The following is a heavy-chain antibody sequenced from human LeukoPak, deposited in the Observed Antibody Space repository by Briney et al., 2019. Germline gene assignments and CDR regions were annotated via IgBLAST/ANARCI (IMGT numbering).Heavy chain of an antibody. CDR3: ARGFDCSGGSCYGVWFDP. D-gene: IGHD2-15*01. J-gene: IGHJ5*02. V-gene: IGHV1-69*01. CDR2: ITPIFGTA. Sequence: SVKVSCKASGGTFSSYAISWVRQAPGQGLEWMGGITPIFGTANYAQKFQGRVTITADESTSTAYMELSSLRSEDTAVYYCARGFDCSGGSCYGVWFDPWGQGTLVTVSS. CDR1: GGTFSSYA.